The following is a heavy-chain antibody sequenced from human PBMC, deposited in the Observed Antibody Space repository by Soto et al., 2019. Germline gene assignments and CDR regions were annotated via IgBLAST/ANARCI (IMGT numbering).Heavy chain of an antibody. CDR2: IYPGDSDT. CDR3: ARRDLSAGLFDY. V-gene: IGHV5-51*01. J-gene: IGHJ4*02. Sequence: GESLKISCKASGYSTTTFWIAWVRQMPGKGLEWMGIIYPGDSDTRYSPSFQGQVTISADKSISTAYLQWSSLKASDSAIYYCARRDLSAGLFDYWGQGTVVTASS. D-gene: IGHD3-10*01. CDR1: GYSTTTFW.